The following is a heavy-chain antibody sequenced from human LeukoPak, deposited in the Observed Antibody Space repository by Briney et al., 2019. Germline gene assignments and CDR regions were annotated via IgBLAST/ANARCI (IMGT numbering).Heavy chain of an antibody. V-gene: IGHV4-34*01. D-gene: IGHD6-13*01. Sequence: PSETLSLTCAVYGGSFSGYYWSWIRQPPGKGLEWIGEINHSGSTNYNPSLKSRVTISVDTSKNQFSLKLSSVTAADTAVYYCARGRLYSSSLLDYWGQGTTVAVSS. J-gene: IGHJ6*02. CDR1: GGSFSGYY. CDR2: INHSGST. CDR3: ARGRLYSSSLLDY.